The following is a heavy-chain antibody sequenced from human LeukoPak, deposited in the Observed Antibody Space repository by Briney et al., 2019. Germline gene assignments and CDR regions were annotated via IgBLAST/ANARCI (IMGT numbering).Heavy chain of an antibody. CDR1: GFTFSSYA. J-gene: IGHJ4*02. Sequence: GGSLRLSCAASGFTFSSYAMSWVRQAPGKGLEWVSGISGSGGSTYYADSVKGRFTISRDNSKNTLYLQMNSLRAEDTAVYYCARDHKALTIFGVAYLGGFDYWGQGTLVTVSS. CDR2: ISGSGGST. CDR3: ARDHKALTIFGVAYLGGFDY. V-gene: IGHV3-23*01. D-gene: IGHD3-3*01.